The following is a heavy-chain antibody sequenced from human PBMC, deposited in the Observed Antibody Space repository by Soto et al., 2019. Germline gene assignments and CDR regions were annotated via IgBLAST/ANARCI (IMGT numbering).Heavy chain of an antibody. CDR1: GFTFSDYY. D-gene: IGHD3-10*01. Sequence: GGSLRLSCAASGFTFSDYYMSWIRQAPGKGLEWVSYISSSGSTIYYADSVKGRFTISRDNSKNTLYLQMNSLRVEDTAVYYCARGPMQFAFFDYWGQGTLVTVSS. CDR2: ISSSGSTI. V-gene: IGHV3-11*04. J-gene: IGHJ4*02. CDR3: ARGPMQFAFFDY.